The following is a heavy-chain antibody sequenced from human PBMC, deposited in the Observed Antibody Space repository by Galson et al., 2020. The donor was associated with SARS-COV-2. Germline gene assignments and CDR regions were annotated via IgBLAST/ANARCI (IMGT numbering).Heavy chain of an antibody. V-gene: IGHV3-33*01. Sequence: GETLKISCAASGFTFSSYGMHWVRQAPGKGLEWVTVIWYDGSNKYYADSVKGRFTISRDNSKNTLYLQMNSLRAEDTAVYYCAREPPYSSGWYANYYYYYGMDVWGQGTTVTGS. CDR3: AREPPYSSGWYANYYYYYGMDV. D-gene: IGHD6-13*01. J-gene: IGHJ6*02. CDR1: GFTFSSYG. CDR2: IWYDGSNK.